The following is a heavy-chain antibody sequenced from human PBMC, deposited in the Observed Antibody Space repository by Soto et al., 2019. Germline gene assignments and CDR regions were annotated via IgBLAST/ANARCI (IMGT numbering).Heavy chain of an antibody. Sequence: PSETRSLTCAVYGGSFSGYYWSWIRQPPGKGLEWIGEINHSGSTNYNPSLKSRVTISVDTSKNQFSLKLSSVTAADTAVYYCARGSVGFIAAAGTAGYYYGMDVWGQGTTVTVSS. V-gene: IGHV4-34*01. CDR3: ARGSVGFIAAAGTAGYYYGMDV. J-gene: IGHJ6*02. CDR1: GGSFSGYY. CDR2: INHSGST. D-gene: IGHD6-13*01.